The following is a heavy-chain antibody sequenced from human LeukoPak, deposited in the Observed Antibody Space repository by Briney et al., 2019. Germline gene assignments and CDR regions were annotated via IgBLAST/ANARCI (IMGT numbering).Heavy chain of an antibody. D-gene: IGHD3-3*01. J-gene: IGHJ6*02. CDR3: ASGYYDFWSRYYGSYYYGMDL. CDR1: GFTFSSKA. CDR2: ISYDGSNK. V-gene: IGHV3-30*01. Sequence: GGSLRLSRAASGFTFSSKAMHWVCQAPGKGLEWVAVISYDGSNKYYADSVKGRFTISRDNSKNTLYLQMNSLRAEDTAVYYCASGYYDFWSRYYGSYYYGMDLWGQGTTVTVSS.